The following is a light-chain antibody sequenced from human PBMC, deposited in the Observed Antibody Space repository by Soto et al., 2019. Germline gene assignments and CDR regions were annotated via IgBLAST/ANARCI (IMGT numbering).Light chain of an antibody. CDR2: GAS. J-gene: IGKJ5*01. Sequence: EIVMTQSPASLSMSPGEGATLSCRASQSVSSKLAWYQQKPGQAPRLLIYGASSRATGIPDRFSGSGSGTEFTLTISSLQSEDFGVYYCQQYNNWPPITFGQGTRLEIK. CDR3: QQYNNWPPIT. V-gene: IGKV3D-15*01. CDR1: QSVSSK.